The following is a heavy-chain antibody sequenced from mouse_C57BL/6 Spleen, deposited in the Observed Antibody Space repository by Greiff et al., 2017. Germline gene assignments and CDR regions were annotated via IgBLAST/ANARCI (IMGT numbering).Heavy chain of an antibody. V-gene: IGHV1-64*01. CDR1: GYTFTSYW. D-gene: IGHD2-5*01. CDR2: IHPNSGST. CDR3: ARLGNYSNLFAY. Sequence: QVQLQQPGAELVKPGASVKLSCKASGYTFTSYWMHWVKQRPGQGLEWIGMIHPNSGSTNYNEKFKSKATLTVDKSSSTAYMQLSSLTSEDSAVYYCARLGNYSNLFAYWGQGTLVTVSA. J-gene: IGHJ3*01.